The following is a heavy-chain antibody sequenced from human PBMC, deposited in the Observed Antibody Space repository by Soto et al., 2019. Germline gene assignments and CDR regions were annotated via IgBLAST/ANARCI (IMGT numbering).Heavy chain of an antibody. CDR1: GFTFSTYG. V-gene: IGHV3-33*01. Sequence: PGGSLRLSCAASGFTFSTYGMHWVRQAPGKGLEWVAVIWYDGSNKYYADSVKGRFTISRDNSKNTLYLQMNSLRVEDTAVYYCAPLMLKFLDYWGPGTLVTVSS. J-gene: IGHJ4*02. CDR3: APLMLKFLDY. CDR2: IWYDGSNK. D-gene: IGHD2-8*01.